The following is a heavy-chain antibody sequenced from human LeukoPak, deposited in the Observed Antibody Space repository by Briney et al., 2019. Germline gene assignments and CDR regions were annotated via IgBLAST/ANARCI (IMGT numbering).Heavy chain of an antibody. CDR3: AKLMGVTAMDV. V-gene: IGHV5-51*01. J-gene: IGHJ6*02. CDR2: LYPGGSDI. Sequence: GESLKISCTCSGYSFTSSWIGWVRQMPGQGLEWMGILYPGGSDIRYSTSFHGRVTISVDKTITNAYLQWRSLKASDSATYYCAKLMGVTAMDVWGQGTTVIVSS. CDR1: GYSFTSSW. D-gene: IGHD2-21*02.